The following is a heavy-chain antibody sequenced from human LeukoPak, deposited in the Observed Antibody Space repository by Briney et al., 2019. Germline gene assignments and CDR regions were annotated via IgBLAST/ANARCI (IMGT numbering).Heavy chain of an antibody. CDR1: GGSISLSYYY. D-gene: IGHD1-14*01. J-gene: IGHJ4*02. CDR3: ARDRRTTGFDY. V-gene: IGHV4-30-4*07. CDR2: LYYSGNT. Sequence: PSETLSLTCSVSGGSISLSYYYWGWIRQPPGKGLEWIGYLYYSGNTYYNRSLESRLIISLDTSKNQFSLKLSSVTAADTAVYYCARDRRTTGFDYWGQGTLVTVSS.